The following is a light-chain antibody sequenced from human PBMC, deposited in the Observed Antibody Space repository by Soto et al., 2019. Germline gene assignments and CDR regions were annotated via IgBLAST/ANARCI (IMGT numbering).Light chain of an antibody. CDR2: GAS. J-gene: IGKJ5*01. V-gene: IGKV3-20*01. CDR3: QQYGTSPIT. CDR1: QTVSSY. Sequence: ENVLTPAPGTLSLSTGERATLSCRASQTVSSYLTWYQQRPGQAPRLLISGASRRATGIPDRFSGSGSGTDFTLTISRLEPEDFALYYCQQYGTSPITFGQGTRLEI.